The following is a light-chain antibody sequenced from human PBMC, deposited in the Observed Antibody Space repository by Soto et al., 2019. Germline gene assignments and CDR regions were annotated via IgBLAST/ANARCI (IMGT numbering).Light chain of an antibody. CDR2: GAS. CDR3: QQYGSSPFT. CDR1: QSVSSSY. Sequence: EIVFTQSPGTLSFSRGERATLSCRASQSVSSSYLAWYQQKPGQAPRLLIYGASSRATGIPDRFSGSGSGTDFTLTISRLEPEDFAVYYCQQYGSSPFTLGPGTKVDIK. V-gene: IGKV3-20*01. J-gene: IGKJ3*01.